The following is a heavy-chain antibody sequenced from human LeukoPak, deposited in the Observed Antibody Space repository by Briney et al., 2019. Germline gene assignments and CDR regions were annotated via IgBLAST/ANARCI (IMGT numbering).Heavy chain of an antibody. Sequence: GGSLRLSCAASGFTLSSYGMHWVRQAPGKGLEWVAVIWYDGINKYYADSVKGRFTISRDNSKNTLYLQMSSLRSEDTAVYYCAKSMVRGVRGFDYWGEGTPVTVSP. V-gene: IGHV3-33*06. J-gene: IGHJ4*02. CDR2: IWYDGINK. CDR3: AKSMVRGVRGFDY. D-gene: IGHD3-10*01. CDR1: GFTLSSYG.